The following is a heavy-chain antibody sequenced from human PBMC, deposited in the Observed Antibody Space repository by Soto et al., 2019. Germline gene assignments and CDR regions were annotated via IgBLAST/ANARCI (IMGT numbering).Heavy chain of an antibody. CDR3: ARGSYRSYYDFWSGRSADPHPDYFDY. CDR2: INHSGST. D-gene: IGHD3-3*01. J-gene: IGHJ4*02. Sequence: SETQSLTCAVYGGSFSGYYWSWIRQPPGKGLEWIGEINHSGSTNYNPSLKSRVTISVDTSKNQFSLKLSSVTAADTAVYYCARGSYRSYYDFWSGRSADPHPDYFDYWGQGTLVTVSS. V-gene: IGHV4-34*01. CDR1: GGSFSGYY.